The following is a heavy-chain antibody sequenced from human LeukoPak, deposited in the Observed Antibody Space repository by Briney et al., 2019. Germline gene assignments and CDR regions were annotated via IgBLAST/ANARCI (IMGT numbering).Heavy chain of an antibody. CDR2: FSSGGSA. D-gene: IGHD1-7*01. V-gene: IGHV4-39*07. CDR3: ARKQTGTMYDV. Sequence: SESLSLTCIVPGGSISSSSYYWAWIRQSPGKGLEWIGTFSSGGSAYYNPSLTSRVSISKDTSDNQFSLRLYSVTAADTAVYYCARKQTGTMYDVWGQGTQVTVS. J-gene: IGHJ4*02. CDR1: GGSISSSSYY.